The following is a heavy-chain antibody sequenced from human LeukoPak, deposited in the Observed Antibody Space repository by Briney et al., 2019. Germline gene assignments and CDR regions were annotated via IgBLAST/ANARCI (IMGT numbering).Heavy chain of an antibody. CDR1: GCTFRKYG. V-gene: IGHV3-23*01. CDR3: VKDSVILEGGVGSDDGFAV. Sequence: QSGGSLRLSCAASGCTFRKYGMSWVRQAPWKGLDRVSVGGDSAETTHYADSVKGRFFISRDNSKNTVHLQMNSLRAEETALYYCVKDSVILEGGVGSDDGFAVWGQGTMVTVSS. CDR2: GGDSAETT. J-gene: IGHJ3*01. D-gene: IGHD3-22*01.